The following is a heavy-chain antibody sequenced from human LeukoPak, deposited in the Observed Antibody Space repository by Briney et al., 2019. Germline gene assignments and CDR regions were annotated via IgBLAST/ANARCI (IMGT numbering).Heavy chain of an antibody. J-gene: IGHJ5*02. CDR2: IIPILGIA. V-gene: IGHV1-69*04. CDR3: ARGGSGPLLDP. CDR1: GGTFSSYA. Sequence: ASVKVSCKASGGTFSSYAISWVRQAPGQGLEWMGRIIPILGIANYAQKFQGRVTITADESTSTAYMELSSLRSEDTAVYYCARGGSGPLLDPWGQGTLVTVSS. D-gene: IGHD2-15*01.